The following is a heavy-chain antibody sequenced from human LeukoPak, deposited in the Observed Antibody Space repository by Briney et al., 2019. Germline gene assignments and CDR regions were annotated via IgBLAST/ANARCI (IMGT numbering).Heavy chain of an antibody. Sequence: GGSLRLSCAASGFTFSSYAMSWVRQAPGKGLEWVSAISGSGGSTYYADSVKGRFTISRDNSKNTLYLQMNSLRAEDTAVYYSAKWYYDFWSGYYTDYYYYYMDVWGKGTTVTVSS. V-gene: IGHV3-23*01. CDR2: ISGSGGST. D-gene: IGHD3-3*01. J-gene: IGHJ6*03. CDR1: GFTFSSYA. CDR3: AKWYYDFWSGYYTDYYYYYMDV.